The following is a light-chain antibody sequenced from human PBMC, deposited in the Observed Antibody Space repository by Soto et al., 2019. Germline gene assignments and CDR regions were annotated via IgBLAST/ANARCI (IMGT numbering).Light chain of an antibody. CDR1: RSDVGAYNY. Sequence: HSVLTQPASVSGSAGQSGTISYTGTRSDVGAYNYVSWYQQHPGKAPKLMICDVSQRPSGVPDRFSGSKSGNTASLTISGLQAEDEADYFCCSYAGGYTHYVFGTGTKVTVL. V-gene: IGLV2-11*01. J-gene: IGLJ1*01. CDR3: CSYAGGYTHYV. CDR2: DVS.